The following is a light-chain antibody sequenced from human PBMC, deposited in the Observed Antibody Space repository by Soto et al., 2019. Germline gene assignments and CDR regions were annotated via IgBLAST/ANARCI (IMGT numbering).Light chain of an antibody. V-gene: IGKV3-15*01. CDR1: QRVASSH. CDR3: QQYDKWPRT. CDR2: FAS. Sequence: EIVLTQSPGTLSLSPGESATLSCRASQRVASSHIAWYRQKPGQAPWLLIYFASTRATAVPARFTAGGSGTEFTLTISSLQSDDLAVYYCQQYDKWPRTFGQGTKVEIK. J-gene: IGKJ1*01.